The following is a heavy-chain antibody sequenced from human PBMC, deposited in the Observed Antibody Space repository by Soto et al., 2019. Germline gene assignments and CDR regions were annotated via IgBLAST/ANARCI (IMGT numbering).Heavy chain of an antibody. D-gene: IGHD2-2*01. CDR1: GGSISSGDYY. J-gene: IGHJ6*02. CDR3: AGDTFYCSSTSCSLYYGMDV. CDR2: IYYSGST. V-gene: IGHV4-30-4*01. Sequence: PSETLSLTCTVSGGSISSGDYYWSWIRQPPGKGLEWIGYIYYSGSTYYNPSLKSRVTISVDTSKNQFSLKLSSVTAADTAVYYCAGDTFYCSSTSCSLYYGMDVWGQGTTVTVSS.